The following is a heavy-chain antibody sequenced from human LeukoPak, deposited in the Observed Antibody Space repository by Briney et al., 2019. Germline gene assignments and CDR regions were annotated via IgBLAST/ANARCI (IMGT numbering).Heavy chain of an antibody. CDR1: GGSFSGYY. CDR3: ARGTVTTTNDYVDY. D-gene: IGHD4-11*01. V-gene: IGHV4-34*01. J-gene: IGHJ4*02. CDR2: INHSGST. Sequence: SETLSLTCAVYGGSFSGYYWSWIRQPPGKGLEWIGEINHSGSTNYNPSLKSRVTISVDTSKNQFSLKLSSVTAADTAVYYCARGTVTTTNDYVDYWGQGTLVTVSS.